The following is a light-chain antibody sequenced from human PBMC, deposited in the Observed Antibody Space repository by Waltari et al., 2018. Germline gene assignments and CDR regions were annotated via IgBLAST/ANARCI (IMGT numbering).Light chain of an antibody. Sequence: SSDLTQDPAVSVALGQTVRITCQGAILRNYYGHWCRQKPVQPPELVIYGKNNRPSGIPDRFSASSSGNTASLIITGAQAEDEADYYCSSRELSGHVVFGGGTRLTVL. CDR3: SSRELSGHVV. CDR1: ILRNYY. CDR2: GKN. V-gene: IGLV3-19*01. J-gene: IGLJ2*01.